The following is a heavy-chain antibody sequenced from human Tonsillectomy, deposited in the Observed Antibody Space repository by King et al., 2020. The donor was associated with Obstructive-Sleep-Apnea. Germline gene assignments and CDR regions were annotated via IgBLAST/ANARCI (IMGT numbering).Heavy chain of an antibody. CDR3: SLRYTAMVSYYFDY. Sequence: QLVQSGAEVKKPGSSVKVSCKASGGTFSSYAISWVRQAPGQGLEWMGRIIPILGIANYAQKFQGRVTITADKSTSTAYMELSSLRSEDTAVYYCSLRYTAMVSYYFDYWGQGTLVTVSS. D-gene: IGHD5-18*01. V-gene: IGHV1-69*09. J-gene: IGHJ4*02. CDR2: IIPILGIA. CDR1: GGTFSSYA.